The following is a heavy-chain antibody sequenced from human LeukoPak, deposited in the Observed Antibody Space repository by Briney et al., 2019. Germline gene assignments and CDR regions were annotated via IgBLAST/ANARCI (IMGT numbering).Heavy chain of an antibody. D-gene: IGHD3/OR15-3a*01. V-gene: IGHV3-7*01. CDR2: IHQYGGEK. Sequence: GGSLRLSCEGSGFTFRSHWMSWVRQAPGKGLEWVANIHQYGGEKYYVDSVRGRFSISRDNAKNSLYLEMNSLRAEDTAVYYCARDFGPRMYRLDYWGQGTLVTVSS. CDR1: GFTFRSHW. CDR3: ARDFGPRMYRLDY. J-gene: IGHJ4*02.